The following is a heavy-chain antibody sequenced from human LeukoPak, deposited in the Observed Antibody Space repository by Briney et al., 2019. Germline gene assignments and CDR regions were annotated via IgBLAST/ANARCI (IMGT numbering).Heavy chain of an antibody. Sequence: SETLSLTCTVSAYSISDGWVWGMIRQPPGKGLEWIGSIYRSGTTYYNPSLKSRVTMSVDTSNNQLSLKLSSVTAADTAVYYCARMGGYSGYATHWGQGTLVTVSS. D-gene: IGHD5-12*01. J-gene: IGHJ4*02. V-gene: IGHV4-38-2*02. CDR1: AYSISDGWV. CDR3: ARMGGYSGYATH. CDR2: IYRSGTT.